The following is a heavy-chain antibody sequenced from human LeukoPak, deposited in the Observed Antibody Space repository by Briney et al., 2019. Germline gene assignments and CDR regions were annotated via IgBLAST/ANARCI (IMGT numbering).Heavy chain of an antibody. J-gene: IGHJ5*02. D-gene: IGHD4-17*01. CDR1: GFTFSSYS. Sequence: PGGSLRLSCAASGFTFSSYSMNGVRQAPGKALEWVSSIISSSRYIDYADSVKGRFPISRANPKDSLYPQMNSLRAEDTAVYYCARDFAYADWSDPWGQGTLVTVSS. CDR3: ARDFAYADWSDP. V-gene: IGHV3-21*01. CDR2: IISSSRYI.